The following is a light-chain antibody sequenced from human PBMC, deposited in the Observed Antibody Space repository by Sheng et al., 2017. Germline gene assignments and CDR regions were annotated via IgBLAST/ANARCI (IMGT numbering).Light chain of an antibody. CDR1: SSDVVNYKV. CDR2: EVT. CDR3: CSYAGKNTIV. V-gene: IGLV2-23*02. Sequence: QSALTQPVSVSGSPGQSITISCTGNSSDVVNYKVVSWYQQHPDKAPKLILYEVTKRPSGISGRFSGSGTGKTASLTISGVQAEDEADYYCCSYAGKNTIVFGGGTEVDRP. J-gene: IGLJ2*01.